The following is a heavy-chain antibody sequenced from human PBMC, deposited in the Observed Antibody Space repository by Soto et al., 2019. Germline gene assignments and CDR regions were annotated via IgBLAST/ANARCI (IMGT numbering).Heavy chain of an antibody. CDR1: GDSIISNSYF. J-gene: IGHJ4*02. V-gene: IGHV4-39*01. CDR3: ARHFSVDYFDY. Sequence: SETLSLTCTVSGDSIISNSYFWAWIRQPPGKGLEWIGSIYYSGTTYYNPSLKSRVTISVDRSKNQFSLKLSSVTAADTAVYYCARHFSVDYFDYWGQGALVTVSS. CDR2: IYYSGTT.